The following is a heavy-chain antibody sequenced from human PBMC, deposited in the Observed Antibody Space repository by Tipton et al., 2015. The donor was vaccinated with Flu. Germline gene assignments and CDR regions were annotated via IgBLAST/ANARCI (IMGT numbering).Heavy chain of an antibody. J-gene: IGHJ4*02. CDR2: IYHSGST. CDR3: ARLYGSGTYVFDY. D-gene: IGHD3-10*01. V-gene: IGHV4-4*02. Sequence: TLSLTCAVSGDSISRSKWWSWVRQPPGKGLEWIGEIYHSGSTNYNPSLKSRVTISLDKSNNRFSLQLTSVTAADTAVYYCARLYGSGTYVFDYWGQGTLVTVSS. CDR1: GDSISRSKW.